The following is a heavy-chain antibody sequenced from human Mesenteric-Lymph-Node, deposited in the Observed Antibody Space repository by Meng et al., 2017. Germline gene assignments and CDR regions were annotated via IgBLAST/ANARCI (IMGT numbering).Heavy chain of an antibody. J-gene: IGHJ4*02. Sequence: QLPLQESGPGLVQPSATLSLTCAVSGGSISSVYWWTWVRQSPGKGLEWIGEIYHSGSTNYNPSLKSRVTISVDKSKNQFSLKLTSVTAADTAVYYCARGGYYSFDYWGQGTLVTVSS. V-gene: IGHV4-4*02. CDR3: ARGGYYSFDY. CDR1: GGSISSVYW. D-gene: IGHD5-18*01. CDR2: IYHSGST.